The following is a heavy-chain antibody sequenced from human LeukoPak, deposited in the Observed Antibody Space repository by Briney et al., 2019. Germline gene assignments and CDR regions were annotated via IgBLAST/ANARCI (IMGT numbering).Heavy chain of an antibody. CDR2: FYYSGST. D-gene: IGHD3-16*01. V-gene: IGHV4-39*07. CDR1: GGSISSSSYY. CDR3: AREGFSPVGLDY. J-gene: IGHJ4*02. Sequence: SETLSLTCTVSGGSISSSSYYWGWIRQPPGKGLEWIGSFYYSGSTYYNPSLKSRVTISVDTSKNQFSLKLSSVTAADTAVYYCAREGFSPVGLDYWGQGTLVTVSS.